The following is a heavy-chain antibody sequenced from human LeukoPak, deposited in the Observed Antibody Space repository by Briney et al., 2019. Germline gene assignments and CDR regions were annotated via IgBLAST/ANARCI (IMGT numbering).Heavy chain of an antibody. CDR2: IYDSGST. Sequence: SETLSLTCTVSGASISSYYWSWIRQPPGKGLEWIRYIYDSGSTNYNPSLKSRVTISLDTSMNQFSLKLSSVTAADTAVYYCASLTGTARGYWGQGTLVTVSS. CDR3: ASLTGTARGY. D-gene: IGHD1-7*01. J-gene: IGHJ4*02. CDR1: GASISSYY. V-gene: IGHV4-59*08.